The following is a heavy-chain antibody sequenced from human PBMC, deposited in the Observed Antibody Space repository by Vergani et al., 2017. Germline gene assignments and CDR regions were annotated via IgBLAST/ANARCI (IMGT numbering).Heavy chain of an antibody. J-gene: IGHJ4*02. CDR2: IIPILGIA. CDR3: AREGDGGDGYNRPFNY. D-gene: IGHD5-24*01. V-gene: IGHV1-69*08. Sequence: QVQLVQSGAEVKKPGSSVKVSCKASGGTFSSYTISWVRQAPGQGLEWMGRIIPILGIANYAQKFQGRVTITADKSTSTAYMELSSLRSEDTAVYYCAREGDGGDGYNRPFNYWGQGTLVTVSS. CDR1: GGTFSSYT.